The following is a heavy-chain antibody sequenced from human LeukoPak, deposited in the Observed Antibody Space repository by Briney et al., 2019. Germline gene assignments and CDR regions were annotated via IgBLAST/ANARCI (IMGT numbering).Heavy chain of an antibody. CDR3: ARFTSPMWENWFDP. Sequence: ASVKVFCKASGYTFTSYGISWVRQAPGQGLEWMGWISAYNGNTNYAQKLQGRVTMTTDTSTSTAYMELRSLRSDDTAVYYCARFTSPMWENWFDPWGQGTLVTVSS. V-gene: IGHV1-18*01. D-gene: IGHD1-26*01. J-gene: IGHJ5*02. CDR1: GYTFTSYG. CDR2: ISAYNGNT.